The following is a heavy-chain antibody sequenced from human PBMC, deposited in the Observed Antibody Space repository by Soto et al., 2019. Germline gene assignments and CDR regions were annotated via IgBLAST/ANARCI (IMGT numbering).Heavy chain of an antibody. V-gene: IGHV3-13*01. Sequence: GGSLRLSCAASGFTFSIYDMHWVRQATGKGLEWVSAIGTAGDTYYPGSVKGRFTISRENAKNSLYLQMNSLRAGDTAVYYCARAHPVGGFDYWGQGTLVTVSS. CDR3: ARAHPVGGFDY. D-gene: IGHD3-16*01. CDR2: IGTAGDT. J-gene: IGHJ4*02. CDR1: GFTFSIYD.